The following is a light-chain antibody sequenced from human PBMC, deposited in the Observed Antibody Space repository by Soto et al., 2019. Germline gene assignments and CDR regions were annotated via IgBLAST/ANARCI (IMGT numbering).Light chain of an antibody. Sequence: DIQMTQSPSTLSASVGDRVTITCRASQSISSGMAWYQQKPGKAPKLLIYKASSLETGVPSRFSGSGSGTEFTLTISSLQPDDCATYYCQQYNTYPWTFGQGTKVVIK. CDR1: QSISSG. J-gene: IGKJ1*01. CDR3: QQYNTYPWT. CDR2: KAS. V-gene: IGKV1-5*03.